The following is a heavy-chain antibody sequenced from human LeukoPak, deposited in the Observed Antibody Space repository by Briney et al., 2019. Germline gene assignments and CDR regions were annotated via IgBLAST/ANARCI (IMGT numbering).Heavy chain of an antibody. CDR2: IYYGGST. CDR3: ARQAGDSSGYYYFFDGTGMDV. D-gene: IGHD3-22*01. Sequence: SETLSLTCIVSGGSIGSSSYYWGWIRQPPGKGLEWIGSIYYGGSTYYNPSLKSRLTISVDTSKNQFSLKLSSVTAADTAVYYCARQAGDSSGYYYFFDGTGMDVWGQGTTVTVSS. CDR1: GGSIGSSSYY. V-gene: IGHV4-39*01. J-gene: IGHJ6*02.